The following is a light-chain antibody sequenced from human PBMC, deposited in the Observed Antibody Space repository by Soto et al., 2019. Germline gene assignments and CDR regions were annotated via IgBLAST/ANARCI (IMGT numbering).Light chain of an antibody. CDR1: QDIIHF. V-gene: IGKV1-27*01. CDR2: GAS. Sequence: DIHMTQSSSSLSSSLGGRVTLPFVAVQDIIHFLAWYQQKPAKVPKLLIYGASILQSGVPSRFSGSGSGTEFTLTISSLQPDDFATYYCQQYNSYSWTFGQGTKVDI. CDR3: QQYNSYSWT. J-gene: IGKJ1*01.